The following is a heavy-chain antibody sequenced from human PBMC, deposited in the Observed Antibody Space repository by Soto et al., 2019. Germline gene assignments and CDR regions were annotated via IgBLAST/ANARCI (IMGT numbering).Heavy chain of an antibody. Sequence: QLQLQESGSGLVKPSQTLSLTCAVSGGSISSGGYSWSWIRQPPGKGLEWIGYIYHSGSTYYNPSLKSRVTISVDRSKNQFSLKLSSVTAADTAVYYCARCITIFGVVIFPDYFDYWGQGTLVTVSS. CDR3: ARCITIFGVVIFPDYFDY. CDR1: GGSISSGGYS. V-gene: IGHV4-30-2*01. CDR2: IYHSGST. D-gene: IGHD3-3*01. J-gene: IGHJ4*02.